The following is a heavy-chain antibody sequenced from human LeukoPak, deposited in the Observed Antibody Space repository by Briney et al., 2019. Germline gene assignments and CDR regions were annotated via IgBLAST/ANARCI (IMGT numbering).Heavy chain of an antibody. J-gene: IGHJ4*02. Sequence: SVKVSCKASGGTFSSYAISWVRQAPGQGLEWMGGIIPIFGTANYAQKFQGRVTITADESTSTAYMDLRSLRSDDTAVYYCARAFCSSTNCYEIDYWGQGTLVTVSS. D-gene: IGHD2-2*01. CDR2: IIPIFGTA. CDR3: ARAFCSSTNCYEIDY. V-gene: IGHV1-69*13. CDR1: GGTFSSYA.